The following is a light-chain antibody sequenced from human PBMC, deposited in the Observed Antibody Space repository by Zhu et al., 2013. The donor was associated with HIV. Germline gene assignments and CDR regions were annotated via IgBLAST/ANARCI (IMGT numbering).Light chain of an antibody. CDR3: QQSYSTLALS. V-gene: IGKV1-39*01. CDR1: QGISNS. J-gene: IGKJ4*01. Sequence: DIQMTQSPSSLSASVGDRVTITCRASQGISNSLAWFQQKPGKAPKVLIYAASSLQSGVPSRFSGSGSGTNFSLTISSLQPEDFATYYCQQSYSTLALSFGGGTKVRSN. CDR2: AAS.